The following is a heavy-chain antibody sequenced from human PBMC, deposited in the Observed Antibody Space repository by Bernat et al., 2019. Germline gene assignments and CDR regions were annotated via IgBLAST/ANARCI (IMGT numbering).Heavy chain of an antibody. J-gene: IGHJ6*02. V-gene: IGHV3-11*05. CDR3: ARCWRDMVVVVSTPYYYYGMDV. CDR2: ISSNSSYT. Sequence: QVQLVESGGGLVKPGGSLRLSCAASGFTFSDYYMSWIRQAPGKGLEWVSYISSNSSYTNYADSVQGRFNISRDNAKNSLYLQMNSLRAEDTSVYYCARCWRDMVVVVSTPYYYYGMDVWGQGTTVTVSS. CDR1: GFTFSDYY. D-gene: IGHD3-22*01.